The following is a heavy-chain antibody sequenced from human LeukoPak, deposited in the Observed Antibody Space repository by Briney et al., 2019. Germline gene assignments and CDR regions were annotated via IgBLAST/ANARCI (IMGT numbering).Heavy chain of an antibody. D-gene: IGHD6-13*01. CDR3: ARRGKAAARD. V-gene: IGHV4-34*01. CDR2: INHSGST. CDR1: GGSFSGYY. J-gene: IGHJ4*02. Sequence: SETLSLTCAVYGGSFSGYYWSWIRQPPGKGLEGIGEINHSGSTNYNPSLKSRVTISVDTSKNQFSLKLSSVTAADTAVYYCARRGKAAARDWGQGTLVTVSS.